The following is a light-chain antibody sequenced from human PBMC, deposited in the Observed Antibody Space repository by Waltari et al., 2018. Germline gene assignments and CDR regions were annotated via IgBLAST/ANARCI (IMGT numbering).Light chain of an antibody. J-gene: IGKJ1*01. Sequence: EIVLTQSPGTLSLSLGDRATLSCRASQSVSRALAWYQQKPGQAPRLLLYGASTGASGIPDRFSGRCSGTDFSLTISRLEPDDVAVYYCQHYLRIPVTFGQGTTVEI. CDR1: QSVSRA. CDR3: QHYLRIPVT. CDR2: GAS. V-gene: IGKV3-20*01.